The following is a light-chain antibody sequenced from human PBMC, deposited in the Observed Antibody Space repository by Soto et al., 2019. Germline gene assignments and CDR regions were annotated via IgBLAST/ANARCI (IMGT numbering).Light chain of an antibody. CDR2: DVS. J-gene: IGLJ1*01. CDR1: SSDVGGYNY. Sequence: QSALTQPASVSGSPGQSITISCTGTSSDVGGYNYVSWYQQHPGKVPKLMIYDVSNRPSGVSNRFSGSKSGNTASLTISGLQAEDEADYYCSSYTSSSTLENVFGTGTKVTVL. V-gene: IGLV2-14*01. CDR3: SSYTSSSTLENV.